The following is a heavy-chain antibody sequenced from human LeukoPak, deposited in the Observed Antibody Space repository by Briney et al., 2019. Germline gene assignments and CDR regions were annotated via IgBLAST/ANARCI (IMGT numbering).Heavy chain of an antibody. CDR1: GFTFSSYP. V-gene: IGHV3-23*01. D-gene: IGHD3-10*01. CDR2: FSGSGGST. Sequence: GGSLGLSCAASGFTFSSYPMSWVGQAPGRGLEGVSPFSGSGGSTYYADSVKGRFTISRDNSKNTLYLQMNSLRAEDTAVYYCAKNAGTSFTVHAFDIWGQGTMVTVSS. J-gene: IGHJ3*02. CDR3: AKNAGTSFTVHAFDI.